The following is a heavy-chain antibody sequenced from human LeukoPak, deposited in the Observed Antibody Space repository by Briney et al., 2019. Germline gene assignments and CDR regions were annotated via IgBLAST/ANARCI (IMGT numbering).Heavy chain of an antibody. CDR3: ARGPKKGGGDY. Sequence: SETLSLTCTVSGYSISSGYYWGWIRQPPGKGLEWIGEINHSGSTNYNPSLKSRVTISVDTSKNQFSLKLSSVTAADTAVYYCARGPKKGGGDYWGQGTLVTVSS. D-gene: IGHD3-16*01. V-gene: IGHV4-38-2*02. J-gene: IGHJ4*02. CDR1: GYSISSGYY. CDR2: INHSGST.